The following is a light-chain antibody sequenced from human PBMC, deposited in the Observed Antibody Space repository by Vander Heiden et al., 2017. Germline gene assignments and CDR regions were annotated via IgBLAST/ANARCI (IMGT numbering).Light chain of an antibody. Sequence: SLQLTQPPSLSVSPAHTVIITCSGDKLGDKYASWYQPKPGQSPVLFIFQDSKRPSGIPERFSGSIAGNTATLNISRTQAMNEADYYCQEWDSSTGVFGGGTKLTV. V-gene: IGLV3-1*01. CDR2: QDS. CDR3: QEWDSSTGV. CDR1: KLGDKY. J-gene: IGLJ2*01.